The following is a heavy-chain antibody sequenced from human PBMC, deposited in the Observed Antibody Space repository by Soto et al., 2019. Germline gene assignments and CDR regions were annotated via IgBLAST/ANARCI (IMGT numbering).Heavy chain of an antibody. J-gene: IGHJ4*02. CDR2: ISGSGGTT. CDR3: ARPPSSGWPYYFDY. CDR1: GFTFSSYA. Sequence: EVQLLESGGGLVQPGGSLRLSCAASGFTFSSYAMSWVRQAPGKGLEWVSGISGSGGTTYYADSVKGRFTISRDNSKNTLFLQVNSLRGEDTAVYYCARPPSSGWPYYFDYWGQGTLVTVSS. D-gene: IGHD6-19*01. V-gene: IGHV3-23*01.